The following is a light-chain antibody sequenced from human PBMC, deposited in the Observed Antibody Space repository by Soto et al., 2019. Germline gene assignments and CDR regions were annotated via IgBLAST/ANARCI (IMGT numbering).Light chain of an antibody. J-gene: IGKJ2*01. Sequence: EIVMTQSPATLSLSPGERATLSCRASQSVGKYLVWYQQKPGQAPRLLIYDASNRATGIPARFSGSGSGTDFTLTISSLEPEDFAVYYCQHYGSSPPYTFGQGTKLKIK. CDR3: QHYGSSPPYT. CDR1: QSVGKY. V-gene: IGKV3-20*01. CDR2: DAS.